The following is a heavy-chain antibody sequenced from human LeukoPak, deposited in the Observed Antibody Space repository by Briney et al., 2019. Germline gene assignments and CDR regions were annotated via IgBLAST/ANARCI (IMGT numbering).Heavy chain of an antibody. CDR2: ISESGDGT. CDR3: AKDIAQGYTFGSIEQDY. J-gene: IGHJ4*02. Sequence: PGGSLRLSCAASGVAFSNYAMSWVRQAPGQGLEWVAAISESGDGTYYAGSMKGRFTISRDNAKNMLYLQINSLRAEDTARYYCAKDIAQGYTFGSIEQDYWGQGTLVTVSS. CDR1: GVAFSNYA. D-gene: IGHD5-18*01. V-gene: IGHV3-23*01.